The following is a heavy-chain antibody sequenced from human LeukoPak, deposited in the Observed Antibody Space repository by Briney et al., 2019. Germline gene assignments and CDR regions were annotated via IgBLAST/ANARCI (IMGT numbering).Heavy chain of an antibody. Sequence: GGSLRLSCAASGFTFSNAWMSWVRQAPGKGLEWVGRIKSKTDGGTTDYAAPVKGRFTISRDDSKNTLYLQMYSLKTEDTAVYYCTTGYSSGWYNDYWGQGTLVTVSS. J-gene: IGHJ4*02. CDR2: IKSKTDGGTT. CDR1: GFTFSNAW. D-gene: IGHD6-19*01. CDR3: TTGYSSGWYNDY. V-gene: IGHV3-15*01.